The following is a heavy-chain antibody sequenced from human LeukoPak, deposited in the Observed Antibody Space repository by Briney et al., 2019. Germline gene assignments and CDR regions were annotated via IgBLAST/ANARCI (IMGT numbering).Heavy chain of an antibody. CDR1: GFTYTNYW. CDR3: ARGRWFGDFYYLDV. V-gene: IGHV3-7*01. Sequence: GGSLRLSCAASGFTYTNYWMNWVRQAPGKGLEWVVNNKQDGIKSKFVDSFKGRVTISRDNAKNSLYLQMNGLRADDTAIYYCARGRWFGDFYYLDVWGKGTTVTVSS. D-gene: IGHD3-10*01. J-gene: IGHJ6*03. CDR2: NKQDGIKS.